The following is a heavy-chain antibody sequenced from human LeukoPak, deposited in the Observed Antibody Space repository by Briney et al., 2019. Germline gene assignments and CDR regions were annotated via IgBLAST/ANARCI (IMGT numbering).Heavy chain of an antibody. D-gene: IGHD3-9*01. V-gene: IGHV1-18*01. CDR2: ISAYNGNT. J-gene: IGHJ5*02. CDR1: GYTFTSYG. CDR3: ARSSYYDILTGYGWFDP. Sequence: GASVKVSCKASGYTFTSYGISWVRQAPGQGLEWMGWISAYNGNTNYAQKLQGRVTMTTDTSTSTAYMELRSLRSEDTAVYYCARSSYYDILTGYGWFDPWGQGTLVTVSS.